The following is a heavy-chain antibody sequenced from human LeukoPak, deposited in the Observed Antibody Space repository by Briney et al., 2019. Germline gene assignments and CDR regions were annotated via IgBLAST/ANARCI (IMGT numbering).Heavy chain of an antibody. CDR2: ISSSGSTI. V-gene: IGHV3-11*01. J-gene: IGHJ4*02. D-gene: IGHD6-13*01. Sequence: GGSLRLSCAASGFTFSDYYMSWIRQAPGKGLEWVSYISSSGSTIYYADSVKGRFTISRDNAKNSLYLQMNSLRAEDTAVYYCARDRQQPPLWDPAIDYWGQGTLVTVSS. CDR1: GFTFSDYY. CDR3: ARDRQQPPLWDPAIDY.